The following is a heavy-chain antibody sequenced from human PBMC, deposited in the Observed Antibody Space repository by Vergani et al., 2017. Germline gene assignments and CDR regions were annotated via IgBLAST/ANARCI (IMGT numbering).Heavy chain of an antibody. J-gene: IGHJ3*01. V-gene: IGHV3-23*01. D-gene: IGHD2-2*01. CDR1: GFTFDNYA. CDR2: ISGSGSSK. CDR3: AKGGYCTSASCQDAFDV. Sequence: EVHLLESGGGLIQPGGSLRISCAASGFTFDNYAMTWVRQAPGKGLQWVSGISGSGSSKFYEDSLKGRVTISRDNSKNTFFLEMSDVQTEDTAVYYCAKGGYCTSASCQDAFDVWGRGTLVIVSS.